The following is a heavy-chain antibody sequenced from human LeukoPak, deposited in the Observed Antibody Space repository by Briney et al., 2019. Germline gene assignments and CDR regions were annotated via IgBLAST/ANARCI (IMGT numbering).Heavy chain of an antibody. CDR3: VREAPEQVRIAYFDY. Sequence: GGSLRLSCAASGFTFSSYSMNWVRQAPGKGLEWVSFISSSSSYIYYADSVKGRFTISRDNAKNSLYLQMNSLRAEDTAVYYCVREAPEQVRIAYFDYWGQGTLVTVSS. CDR2: ISSSSSYI. D-gene: IGHD3-10*01. CDR1: GFTFSSYS. J-gene: IGHJ4*02. V-gene: IGHV3-21*01.